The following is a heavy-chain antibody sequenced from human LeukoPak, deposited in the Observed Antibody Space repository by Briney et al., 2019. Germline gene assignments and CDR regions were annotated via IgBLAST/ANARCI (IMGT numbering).Heavy chain of an antibody. J-gene: IGHJ4*02. CDR1: GFSFSSYT. CDR2: ISSSSNYI. Sequence: GGSLRLSCAASGFSFSSYTTNWVRQAPGKGLEWVSSISSSSNYIFCADSVKGRFTISRDNAKNSLYLQMNSLRAEDTAVYYCARVRELYRDYWGQGTLVTVSS. V-gene: IGHV3-21*01. D-gene: IGHD3-10*01. CDR3: ARVRELYRDY.